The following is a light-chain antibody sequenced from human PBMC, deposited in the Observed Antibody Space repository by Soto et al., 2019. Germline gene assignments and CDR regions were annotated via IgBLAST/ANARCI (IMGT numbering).Light chain of an antibody. Sequence: EIVMTQSPATLSVSPVERATLSCRASQRVSSNLAWYQQKPGQAPRLLIYGASTRATGIPARFSGSGSGTEFTLTISSLQSEDFAVYYCQQYNNWLYTFGQGTKLEIK. CDR1: QRVSSN. V-gene: IGKV3-15*01. CDR3: QQYNNWLYT. J-gene: IGKJ2*01. CDR2: GAS.